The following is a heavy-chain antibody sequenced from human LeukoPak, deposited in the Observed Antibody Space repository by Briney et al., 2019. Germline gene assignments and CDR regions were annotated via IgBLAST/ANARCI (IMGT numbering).Heavy chain of an antibody. V-gene: IGHV3-74*01. Sequence: GGSLRLSCAASGITFSSYWMHWVRQAPGKGLVWVSRIFIDGSSTNYADSVKGRFTISRDNSKNMLYLQMNSLRAEDTAVYSCARGTVTAPDYWGQGTLVTVSS. CDR1: GITFSSYW. CDR2: IFIDGSST. D-gene: IGHD4-17*01. J-gene: IGHJ4*02. CDR3: ARGTVTAPDY.